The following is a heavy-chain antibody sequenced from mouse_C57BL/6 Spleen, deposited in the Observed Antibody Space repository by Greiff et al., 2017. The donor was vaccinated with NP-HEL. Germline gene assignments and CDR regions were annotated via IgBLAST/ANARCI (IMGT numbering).Heavy chain of an antibody. CDR1: GYTFTDYE. Sequence: VQLQQSGAELVRPGASVTLSCKASGYTFTDYEMHWVKQTPVHGLEWIGAIDPETGGTDYNQKFKGKAILTADKSSSTAYMELRSLTSEDSAVYYCTREIDGYYGGGFDYWGRGTTLTVSS. D-gene: IGHD2-3*01. V-gene: IGHV1-15*01. J-gene: IGHJ2*01. CDR3: TREIDGYYGGGFDY. CDR2: IDPETGGT.